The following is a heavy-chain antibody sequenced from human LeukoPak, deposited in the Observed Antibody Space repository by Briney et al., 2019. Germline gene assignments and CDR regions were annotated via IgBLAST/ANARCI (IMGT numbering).Heavy chain of an antibody. CDR3: ARSLSSGHSIDY. CDR1: GGSISSSSYY. CDR2: IYYSGST. V-gene: IGHV4-61*05. D-gene: IGHD6-19*01. Sequence: PSETLSLTCTVSGGSISSSSYYWGWIRQPPGKGLEWIGYIYYSGSTNYNPSLKSRVTISVDTSKNQFSLKLSSVTAADTAVYYCARSLSSGHSIDYWGQGTLVTVSS. J-gene: IGHJ4*02.